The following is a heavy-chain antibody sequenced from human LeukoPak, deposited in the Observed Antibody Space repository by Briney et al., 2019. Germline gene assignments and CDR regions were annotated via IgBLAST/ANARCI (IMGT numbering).Heavy chain of an antibody. CDR2: ISAYNGNT. D-gene: IGHD6-13*01. CDR3: ARDQDSSSLLGSPFDY. V-gene: IGHV1-18*01. CDR1: GYTFTSYG. J-gene: IGHJ4*02. Sequence: ASVKVSCKASGYTFTSYGISWVRQAPGQGLEWMGWISAYNGNTNYAQKLQGRVTMTTDTSTSTAYMELRSLRSDDTAVYYCARDQDSSSLLGSPFDYWGQGTLVTVSS.